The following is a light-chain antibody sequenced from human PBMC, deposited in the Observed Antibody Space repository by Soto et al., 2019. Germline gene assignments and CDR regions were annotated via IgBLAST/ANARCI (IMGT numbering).Light chain of an antibody. Sequence: QSVLTQPPSVSGAPGQRVTISCTGSSSNIGAGYDVHWYQQLPGTAPKLLIYGNSNRPSGVPDRFSGSKSGTSASLAITGLQAEDEADYYCSSYRTNSPVVFGGGTKLTVL. V-gene: IGLV1-40*01. CDR3: SSYRTNSPVV. J-gene: IGLJ2*01. CDR1: SSNIGAGYD. CDR2: GNS.